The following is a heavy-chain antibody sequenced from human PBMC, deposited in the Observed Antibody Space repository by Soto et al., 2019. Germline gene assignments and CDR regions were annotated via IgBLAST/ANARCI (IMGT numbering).Heavy chain of an antibody. CDR1: GFTFRNYG. CDR3: AKDRMIVDPLGFDI. D-gene: IGHD3-22*01. CDR2: ISNTGDVT. V-gene: IGHV3-23*01. Sequence: EVLLQESGGGVVQPGGSLRLSCAVSGFTFRNYGMSWVRQTPGKGLEWVSSISNTGDVTYYADSVKGRFTISRDNSKNALNLQMNSLRAEDTAVYYCAKDRMIVDPLGFDIWGQGTLVTVSS. J-gene: IGHJ3*02.